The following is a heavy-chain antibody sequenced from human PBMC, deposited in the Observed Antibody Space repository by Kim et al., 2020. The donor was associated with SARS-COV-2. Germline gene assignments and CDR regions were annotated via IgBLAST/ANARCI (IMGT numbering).Heavy chain of an antibody. V-gene: IGHV4-34*01. D-gene: IGHD6-19*01. CDR1: GGSFSGYY. J-gene: IGHJ4*02. CDR2: INHSGST. CDR3: ARSYSSGWQGGVYY. Sequence: SETLSLTCAVYGGSFSGYYWSWIRQPPGKGLEWIGEINHSGSTNYNPSLKSRVTISVDTSKNQFSLKLSSVTAADTAVYYCARSYSSGWQGGVYYWGQGTLVTVSS.